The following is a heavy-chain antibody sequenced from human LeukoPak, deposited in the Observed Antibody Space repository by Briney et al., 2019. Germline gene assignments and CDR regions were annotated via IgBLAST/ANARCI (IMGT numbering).Heavy chain of an antibody. CDR1: GFTFSTYE. V-gene: IGHV3-48*03. Sequence: GGSLRLSCAASGFTFSTYEMNWVRQAPGKGLEWVLYISSTSTTIYYADSVKGRFTISRDNAKNSLYLQMNSLRAEDTAVYYCARDLLNYYDSSGSFDYWGQGNLVTVSS. CDR2: ISSTSTTI. CDR3: ARDLLNYYDSSGSFDY. J-gene: IGHJ4*02. D-gene: IGHD3-22*01.